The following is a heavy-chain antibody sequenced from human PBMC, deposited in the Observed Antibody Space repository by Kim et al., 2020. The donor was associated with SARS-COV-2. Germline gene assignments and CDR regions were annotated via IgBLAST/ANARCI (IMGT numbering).Heavy chain of an antibody. CDR1: GYHFTTYA. CDR2: INTNTGNP. CDR3: AGEDLVITPGKIDY. J-gene: IGHJ4*01. Sequence: ASVKVSCKASGYHFTTYAINWVRQAPGQGLEWMGWINTNTGNPTYAQGFRGRFVFSVDTSVTTAYLQITDLKAEDNAVYYCAGEDLVITPGKIDYWGQGSLLTVS. D-gene: IGHD1-20*01. V-gene: IGHV7-4-1*02.